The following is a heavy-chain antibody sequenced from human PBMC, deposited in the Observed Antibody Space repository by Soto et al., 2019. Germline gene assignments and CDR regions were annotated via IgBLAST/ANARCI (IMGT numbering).Heavy chain of an antibody. CDR3: ARDEGYCSSTSCYTYWFDP. CDR2: ISSSSSTI. CDR1: GFTFSSYN. J-gene: IGHJ5*02. D-gene: IGHD2-2*02. Sequence: GESLKISCAASGFTFSSYNMNWVRQAPGKGLEWVSYISSSSSTIYYADSVKGRFTISRDNAKNSLYLQMNSLRDEDTAVYYCARDEGYCSSTSCYTYWFDPCGQRTLVTVSS. V-gene: IGHV3-48*02.